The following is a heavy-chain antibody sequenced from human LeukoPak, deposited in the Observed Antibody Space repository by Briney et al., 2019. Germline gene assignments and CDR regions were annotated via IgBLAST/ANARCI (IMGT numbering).Heavy chain of an antibody. Sequence: SETLSLTCTVSGYSISSGYYWGWIRQPPGKGLEWIGSIYHSGGTYYNPSLKSRVTISVDTSKNQFSLKLSSVTAADTAVYYCARLIAVAGRGLSPPYYFDYWGQGTLVTVSS. J-gene: IGHJ4*02. CDR3: ARLIAVAGRGLSPPYYFDY. CDR2: IYHSGGT. V-gene: IGHV4-38-2*02. D-gene: IGHD6-19*01. CDR1: GYSISSGYY.